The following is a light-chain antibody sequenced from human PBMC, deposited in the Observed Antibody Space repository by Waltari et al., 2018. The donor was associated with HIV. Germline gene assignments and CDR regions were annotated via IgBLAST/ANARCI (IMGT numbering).Light chain of an antibody. CDR1: GSNIGSRT. CDR3: AAWDDSLSGFV. J-gene: IGLJ3*02. CDR2: HDH. V-gene: IGLV1-44*01. Sequence: QSVLTQPPSLSAAPGHKINISCSGGGSNIGSRTVHWNQQLPSRAPKLIIDHDHRRPSGVSDRFTASKSGTSASLFISKLQAADEATYYCAAWDDSLSGFVFGGGT.